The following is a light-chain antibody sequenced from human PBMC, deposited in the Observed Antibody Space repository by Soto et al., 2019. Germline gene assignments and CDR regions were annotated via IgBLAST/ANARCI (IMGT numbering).Light chain of an antibody. CDR2: AAS. Sequence: IQMTQSPSSLSASVGDRVTLTCQASHDIRDHLNWYQQKPGKAPKLLIYAASSLQSGVPSRFSGSGSGTDFTLTISSLQPEDFATYYCQQSYSTLGTFGQGTRLEI. CDR1: HDIRDH. V-gene: IGKV1-39*01. CDR3: QQSYSTLGT. J-gene: IGKJ5*01.